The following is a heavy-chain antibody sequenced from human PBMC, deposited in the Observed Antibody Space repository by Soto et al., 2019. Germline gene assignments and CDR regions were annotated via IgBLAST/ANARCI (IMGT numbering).Heavy chain of an antibody. Sequence: EVQLVESGGGLVQPGGSLRLSCAASGFTFSDHYMDWVRQAPVKGLEWVGRSKNKADSYTTEYAASVKGRFTISRDGPKNSLFLQMNCLKTEDTAGYYCIVWGAGNDFGAAWGQGILVSVPS. CDR2: SKNKADSYTT. D-gene: IGHD3-10*01. CDR1: GFTFSDHY. V-gene: IGHV3-72*01. J-gene: IGHJ4*02. CDR3: IVWGAGNDFGAA.